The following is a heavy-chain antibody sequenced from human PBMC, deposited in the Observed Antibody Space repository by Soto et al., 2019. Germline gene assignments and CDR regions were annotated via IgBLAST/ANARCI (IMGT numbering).Heavy chain of an antibody. V-gene: IGHV4-59*01. CDR1: GGSISSYY. D-gene: IGHD4-17*01. CDR2: IYYSGST. Sequence: SETLSLTCTVSGGSISSYYWSWIRQPPGKGLEWIGYIYYSGSTNYNPSLKSRVTISVDTSKNQFSLKLRSVTAADTAVYYCARGKPISCDYVTGDWLVPWGQGTLVTVSS. CDR3: ARGKPISCDYVTGDWLVP. J-gene: IGHJ5*02.